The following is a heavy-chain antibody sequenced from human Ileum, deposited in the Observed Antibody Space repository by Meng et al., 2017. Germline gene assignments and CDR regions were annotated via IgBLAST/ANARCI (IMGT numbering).Heavy chain of an antibody. CDR1: GFSLATSGVS. J-gene: IGHJ4*02. Sequence: QITLKETGPALVKATQPLTLTCNFSGFSLATSGVSVAWIRQPPGEALEWLALNYWDDDKRYSPSLKNRLAITKDTSKNQVVLTMTNMDPMDTGTYYCAHSPQGYFDYWGPGTLVTVSS. V-gene: IGHV2-5*02. CDR2: NYWDDDK. CDR3: AHSPQGYFDY.